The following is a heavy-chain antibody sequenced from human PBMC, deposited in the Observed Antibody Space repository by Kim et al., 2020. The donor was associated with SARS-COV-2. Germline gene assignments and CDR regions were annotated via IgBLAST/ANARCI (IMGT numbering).Heavy chain of an antibody. D-gene: IGHD3-22*01. V-gene: IGHV5-51*01. Sequence: TPSFQGQVTISADKSISTAYLQWSSLKASDTAMYYCVRLSSGYRNWFDPWGQGTLVTVSS. J-gene: IGHJ5*02. CDR3: VRLSSGYRNWFDP.